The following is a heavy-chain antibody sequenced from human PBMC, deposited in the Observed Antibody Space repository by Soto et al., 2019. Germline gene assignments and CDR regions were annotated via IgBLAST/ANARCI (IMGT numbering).Heavy chain of an antibody. Sequence: QLQLQESGPGLVKPSETLSLTCTVSGGSISSSSYYWGWIRQPPGKGLEWIGSIYYSGSTYYNLSLKSRVPISVDTSKNQFSLKLSSVTAADTAVYYCASWFHGYYYYGMDVWGQGTTVTVSS. CDR2: IYYSGST. V-gene: IGHV4-39*01. CDR1: GGSISSSSYY. J-gene: IGHJ6*02. CDR3: ASWFHGYYYYGMDV. D-gene: IGHD3-9*01.